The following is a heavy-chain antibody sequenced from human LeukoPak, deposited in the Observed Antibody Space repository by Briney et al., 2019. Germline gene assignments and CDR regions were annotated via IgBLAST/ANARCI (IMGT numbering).Heavy chain of an antibody. CDR2: IIPIFGTA. J-gene: IGHJ4*02. Sequence: SVKVSCKASGGTFSSYAISWVRQAPGQGLEWMGRIIPIFGTANYAQKFQGRVTITTDESTSTAYMELSSLRSEDTAVYYCARGGSRGKNYFDYWGQGTLVTVSS. CDR3: ARGGSRGKNYFDY. V-gene: IGHV1-69*05. D-gene: IGHD6-13*01. CDR1: GGTFSSYA.